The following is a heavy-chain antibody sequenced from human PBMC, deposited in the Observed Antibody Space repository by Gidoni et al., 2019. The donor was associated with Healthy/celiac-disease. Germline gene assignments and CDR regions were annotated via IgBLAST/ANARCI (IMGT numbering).Heavy chain of an antibody. Sequence: QVQLVESGGGVVQPGRSLRPSCAASGFPFSSYGMHWVRQAPGKGLEWVAVISYDGSNKYYADSVKGRFTISRDNSKNTLYLQMNSLRAEDTAVYYCAKGGIAVAGDLYDAFDIWGQGTMVTVSS. CDR1: GFPFSSYG. CDR2: ISYDGSNK. D-gene: IGHD6-19*01. J-gene: IGHJ3*02. CDR3: AKGGIAVAGDLYDAFDI. V-gene: IGHV3-30*18.